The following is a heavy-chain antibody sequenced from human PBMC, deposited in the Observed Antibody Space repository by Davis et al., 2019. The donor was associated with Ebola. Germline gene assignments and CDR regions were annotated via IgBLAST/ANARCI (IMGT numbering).Heavy chain of an antibody. J-gene: IGHJ5*02. CDR2: MNSDGSTT. Sequence: PGGSLRLSCAASGLTFSSDWMHWVRQVPGKGLVWVSRMNSDGSTTRYADSVKGRFTISRDNAKNSLYLQMNSLRDEDTAVYYCAHFWSGHPWGQGTLVTVSS. D-gene: IGHD3-3*02. CDR1: GLTFSSDW. CDR3: AHFWSGHP. V-gene: IGHV3-74*01.